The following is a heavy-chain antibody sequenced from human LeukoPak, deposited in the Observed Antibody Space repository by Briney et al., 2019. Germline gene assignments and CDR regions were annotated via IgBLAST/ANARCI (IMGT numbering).Heavy chain of an antibody. CDR2: IIPIFGTA. D-gene: IGHD3-3*01. CDR1: GGTFSSYA. V-gene: IGHV1-69*05. Sequence: ASVKVSRKASGGTFSSYAISWVRQAPGQGLEWMGGIIPIFGTANYAQKFQGRVTITTDESTSTAYMELSSLRSEDTAVYYCASQARPQYYDFWSGYCCWGQGTLVTVSS. J-gene: IGHJ4*02. CDR3: ASQARPQYYDFWSGYCC.